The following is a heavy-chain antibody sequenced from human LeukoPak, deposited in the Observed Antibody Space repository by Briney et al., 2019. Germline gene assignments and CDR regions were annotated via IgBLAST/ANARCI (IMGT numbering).Heavy chain of an antibody. D-gene: IGHD6-19*01. CDR2: ISYDGSNK. V-gene: IGHV3-30-3*01. J-gene: IGHJ6*02. CDR3: ARDQYSSGWFYYGMDV. CDR1: GFTFSSYA. Sequence: GGSLRLSCAASGFTFSSYAMHWVRQAPGKGLEWVAVISYDGSNKYYADSVKGRFTISRDNSKNTLYLQMNSLRAEDTAVYYCARDQYSSGWFYYGMDVWGQGTTVTVSS.